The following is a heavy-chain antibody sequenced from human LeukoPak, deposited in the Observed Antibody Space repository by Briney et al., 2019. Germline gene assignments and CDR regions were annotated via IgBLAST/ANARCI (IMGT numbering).Heavy chain of an antibody. CDR1: GFTFTSYW. CDR2: VNSDGSST. V-gene: IGHV3-74*01. J-gene: IGHJ6*02. CDR3: ARGRYYGMDV. Sequence: GGSLRLSCAASGFTFTSYWMHWVRQAPGKGLVWVSRVNSDGSSTTYADSVKGRFTISRDNAKNTLYLQMNSLRAEDTAVYYCARGRYYGMDVWGQETTVTVSS.